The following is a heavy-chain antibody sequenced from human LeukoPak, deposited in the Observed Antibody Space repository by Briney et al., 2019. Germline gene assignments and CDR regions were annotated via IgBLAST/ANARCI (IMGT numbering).Heavy chain of an antibody. J-gene: IGHJ4*02. V-gene: IGHV3-33*08. D-gene: IGHD1-26*01. CDR3: ARHGSGRKYFDPLDY. CDR1: GFSFNEYA. CDR2: IWRDGGNK. Sequence: GGSLRLSCAAAGFSFNEYAMHWVRQAPGKGLEWVAVIWRDGGNKYYADSVKGRFTVSRDNPKNTLNLQMDSLRVEDTAVYYCARHGSGRKYFDPLDYWGQGTLVTVSS.